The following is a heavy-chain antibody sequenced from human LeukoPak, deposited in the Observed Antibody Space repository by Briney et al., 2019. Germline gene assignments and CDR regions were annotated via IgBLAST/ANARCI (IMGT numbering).Heavy chain of an antibody. D-gene: IGHD6-6*01. CDR3: ARSIAARPGYFDY. Sequence: PSETLSLTCAVSGGSISSGGYSWSWIRQPPGKGLEWIGYIYHSGSTYYNPSLKSRVTISVDRPKNQFSLKLSSVTAADTAVYYCARSIAARPGYFDYWGQGTLVTVSS. J-gene: IGHJ4*02. CDR2: IYHSGST. CDR1: GGSISSGGYS. V-gene: IGHV4-30-2*01.